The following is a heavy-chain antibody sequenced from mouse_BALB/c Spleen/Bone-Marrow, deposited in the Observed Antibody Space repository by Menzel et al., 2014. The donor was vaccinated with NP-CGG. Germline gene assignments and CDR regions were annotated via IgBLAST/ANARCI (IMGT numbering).Heavy chain of an antibody. Sequence: DVKLVESGPDLVKPSQSLSLPCTVTGYSIISGYSWHWIRQFPGNKLEWMGYIHYSGGTNYNPPLKSRISVTRDTSKNQFFLQLNSVTTEDTATYYCAKDDYGSSRFAYWGQGTLVTVSA. D-gene: IGHD1-1*01. V-gene: IGHV3-1*02. J-gene: IGHJ3*01. CDR2: IHYSGGT. CDR3: AKDDYGSSRFAY. CDR1: GYSIISGYS.